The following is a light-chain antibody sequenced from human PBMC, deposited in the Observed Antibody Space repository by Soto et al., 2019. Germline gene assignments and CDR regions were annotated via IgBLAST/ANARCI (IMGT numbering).Light chain of an antibody. CDR2: AAS. V-gene: IGKV3-15*01. Sequence: DIVMTQSPATLSVSPGERATLSCRASQSVSSDLAWYQQKPGQAPRLLIYAASTRATGIPARFSGSGSGTEFTLTISSLQSEDFAIYYCQQYGSWPVTFGPGSKVHFK. J-gene: IGKJ3*01. CDR3: QQYGSWPVT. CDR1: QSVSSD.